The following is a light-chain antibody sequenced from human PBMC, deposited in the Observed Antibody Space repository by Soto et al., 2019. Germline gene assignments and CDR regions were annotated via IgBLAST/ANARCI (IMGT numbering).Light chain of an antibody. J-gene: IGKJ1*01. CDR2: GAS. CDR1: QSVSSN. V-gene: IGKV3-15*01. CDR3: QQYNSYSRT. Sequence: PATLSVCPEQRSTLSCMASQSVSSNLAWYQQKPGQAPRLLIYGASTRATGIPARFSGSGSGTEFTLTISSLQPDDFATYNCQQYNSYSRTFRQGTKVDI.